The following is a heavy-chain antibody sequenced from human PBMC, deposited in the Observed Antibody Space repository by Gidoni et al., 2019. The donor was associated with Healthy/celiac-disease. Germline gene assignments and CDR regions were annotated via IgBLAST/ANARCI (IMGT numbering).Heavy chain of an antibody. CDR1: GFSLRTSGVG. Sequence: QIPLKESGPTLVKPTQTLTLTCTFSGFSLRTSGVGVGWIRQPPGKALEWLAVIYWDDDKSYSPSLKSRLAITKDTSKNQVVLTMTNMVPVDTVTYYCAHRPSGWYVYDMDVWGKGTTVTVSS. CDR2: IYWDDDK. D-gene: IGHD6-19*01. CDR3: AHRPSGWYVYDMDV. V-gene: IGHV2-5*02. J-gene: IGHJ6*03.